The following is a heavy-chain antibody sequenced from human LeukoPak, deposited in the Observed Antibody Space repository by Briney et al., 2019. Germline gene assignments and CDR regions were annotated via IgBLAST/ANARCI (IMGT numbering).Heavy chain of an antibody. CDR1: GFTVSNYW. Sequence: PGGSLRLSCAASGFTVSNYWMSWVRQAPGKGLEWVASIKEDGSEKYYVDSVKGRFTISRDNAKNSLYLQMNSLRAEDTAVYYCARASSQPGYYESDYYYMDVWGKGTTVTVSS. V-gene: IGHV3-7*01. CDR2: IKEDGSEK. J-gene: IGHJ6*03. D-gene: IGHD3-22*01. CDR3: ARASSQPGYYESDYYYMDV.